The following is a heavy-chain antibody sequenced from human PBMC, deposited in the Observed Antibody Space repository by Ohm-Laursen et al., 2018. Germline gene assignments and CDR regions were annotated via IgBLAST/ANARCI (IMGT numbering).Heavy chain of an antibody. CDR2: ISSSGSTI. Sequence: SLRLSCAASALTFTSYESNWVRQAPGKGLEWVSYISSSGSTIYYADSVKGRFTISRDNAKNSLYLQMNSLRAEDTAVYYCARDILTGYYTDYYYYYGMDVWGQGTTVTVSS. V-gene: IGHV3-48*03. CDR1: ALTFTSYE. J-gene: IGHJ6*02. CDR3: ARDILTGYYTDYYYYYGMDV. D-gene: IGHD3-9*01.